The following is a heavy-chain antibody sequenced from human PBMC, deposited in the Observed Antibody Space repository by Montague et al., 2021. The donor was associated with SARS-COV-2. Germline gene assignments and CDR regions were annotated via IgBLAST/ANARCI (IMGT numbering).Heavy chain of an antibody. D-gene: IGHD6-13*01. V-gene: IGHV4-34*01. J-gene: IGHJ5*02. CDR3: ARGRSYSSWYGVNWFDP. CDR1: GGSFSGNY. Sequence: SETLSLTCAVYGGSFSGNYWSWIRQPPGKGLEWIGEINHSGSTNYNPSPKSRVTISVDTSKNQFSLKLSPVTAADTAVYYCARGRSYSSWYGVNWFDPWGQGTLVTVSS. CDR2: INHSGST.